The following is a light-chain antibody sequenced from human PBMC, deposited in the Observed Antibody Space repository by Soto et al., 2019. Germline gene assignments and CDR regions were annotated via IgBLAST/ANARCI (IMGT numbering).Light chain of an antibody. Sequence: DIQLTQSPSLLSASIGDRVTITCRASHDISTYLAWYQQKPGKAPTLLIYAASTLQSGVPSRFSGSGFGTDFTLTISSLQAEDFASYYCQQLRSYPSTFGGGTKVDIK. CDR2: AAS. J-gene: IGKJ4*01. V-gene: IGKV1-9*01. CDR1: HDISTY. CDR3: QQLRSYPST.